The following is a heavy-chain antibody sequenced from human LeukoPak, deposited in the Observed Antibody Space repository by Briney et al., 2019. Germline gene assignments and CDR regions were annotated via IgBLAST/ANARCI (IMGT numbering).Heavy chain of an antibody. J-gene: IGHJ4*02. D-gene: IGHD3-22*01. Sequence: QPGGCLRLSCAASGFTFSSYAMIWVRRAPGKGLEWVSGISGSGDNTHYADSVKGRFTISRHNSKNTLYVQVNSLGTEDTAAYYCAKGSYYDSSGSFYFDYWGQGTLVTVSS. CDR2: ISGSGDNT. V-gene: IGHV3-23*01. CDR3: AKGSYYDSSGSFYFDY. CDR1: GFTFSSYA.